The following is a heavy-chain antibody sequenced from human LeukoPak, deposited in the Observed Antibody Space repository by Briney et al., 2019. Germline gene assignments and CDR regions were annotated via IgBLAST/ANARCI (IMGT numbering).Heavy chain of an antibody. Sequence: GESLKISCKASGYSFTSYWIGWVRQMPGKGLEWMGIMYPGDSDTRYSPSFQGQVTISADKSISTAYLQWSSLKASDTAMYYCARDCYDSSGYSRDAFXIWGXGXXVT. CDR2: MYPGDSDT. CDR3: ARDCYDSSGYSRDAFXI. CDR1: GYSFTSYW. V-gene: IGHV5-51*01. J-gene: IGHJ3*02. D-gene: IGHD3-22*01.